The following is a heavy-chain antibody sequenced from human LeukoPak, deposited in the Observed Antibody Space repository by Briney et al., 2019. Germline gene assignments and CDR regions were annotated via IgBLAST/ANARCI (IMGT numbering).Heavy chain of an antibody. CDR1: GGSFSDYY. Sequence: PSETLSLTCVVYGGSFSDYYWSWVRQPPGKGLEWIGEINHSGSTNYNPSLKSRVTISVDTSKNQFSLRLSSVTAADMAVYYCARGSVIGSGYYDYWGQGTLVTVSS. CDR2: INHSGST. CDR3: ARGSVIGSGYYDY. J-gene: IGHJ4*02. V-gene: IGHV4-34*01. D-gene: IGHD3-22*01.